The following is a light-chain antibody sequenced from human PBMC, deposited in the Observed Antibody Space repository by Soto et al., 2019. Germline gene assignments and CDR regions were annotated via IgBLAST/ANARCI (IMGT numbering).Light chain of an antibody. CDR2: AGS. CDR3: LQDLRYPWT. Sequence: AMQMYQTPSSLSASVGDRVTITCRASLGIRSDLVWFQQKPGYAPKSLINAGSKLYSGVPPRFNGTASGREFTLTISGLQPDDFATYQCLQDLRYPWTFGQETKVDIK. CDR1: LGIRSD. J-gene: IGKJ1*01. V-gene: IGKV1-6*02.